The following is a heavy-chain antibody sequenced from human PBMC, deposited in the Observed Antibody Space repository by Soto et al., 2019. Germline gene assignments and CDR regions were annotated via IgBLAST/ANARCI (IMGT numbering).Heavy chain of an antibody. CDR2: ISYDGSNK. CDR1: GFTFSSYG. D-gene: IGHD3-16*01. J-gene: IGHJ4*02. CDR3: ANFAQGGCFDY. V-gene: IGHV3-30*18. Sequence: PGGSLRLSCAASGFTFSSYGMHWVRQAPGKGLEWVAVISYDGSNKYYADSVKGRFTISRDNSKNTLYLQMNSLRAEDTAVYYCANFAQGGCFDYWGQGTLVTVSS.